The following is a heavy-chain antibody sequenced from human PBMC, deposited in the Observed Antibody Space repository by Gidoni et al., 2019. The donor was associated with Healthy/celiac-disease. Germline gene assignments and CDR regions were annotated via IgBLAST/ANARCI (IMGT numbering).Heavy chain of an antibody. Sequence: QVQLVESGGGVVQPGRSLRLSWAASGFTFSRYASHWVRQAPGKGLEWVAVISYDGSNKYYADSVKGRFTISRDNSKNTLYLQMNSLRAEDTAVYYCARGHCSGGSCYLPFDPWGQGTLVTVSS. J-gene: IGHJ5*02. D-gene: IGHD2-15*01. CDR2: ISYDGSNK. V-gene: IGHV3-30-3*01. CDR1: GFTFSRYA. CDR3: ARGHCSGGSCYLPFDP.